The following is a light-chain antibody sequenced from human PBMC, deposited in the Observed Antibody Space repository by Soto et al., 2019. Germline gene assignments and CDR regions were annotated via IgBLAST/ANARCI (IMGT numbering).Light chain of an antibody. V-gene: IGLV2-11*01. Sequence: QSVLTQPRSVSGYPGQSVTISCTGTSSDIGGYIYVSWYQQHPGKAPKLMICDVSQRPSGVPDRFSGSKSGNTASLTISGLQAEDEADYYCCSYAGSYTLLFGGGTKVTVL. J-gene: IGLJ2*01. CDR3: CSYAGSYTLL. CDR1: SSDIGGYIY. CDR2: DVS.